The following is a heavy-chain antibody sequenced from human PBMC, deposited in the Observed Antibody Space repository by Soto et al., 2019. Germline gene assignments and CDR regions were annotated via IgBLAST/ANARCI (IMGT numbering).Heavy chain of an antibody. CDR3: AKDIRSLGAVAGTGSAFDI. J-gene: IGHJ3*02. V-gene: IGHV3-9*01. Sequence: EVQLVESGGGLVQPGRSLRLSCAASGFTFDDYAMHWVRQAPGKGLEWVSGISWNSGSIGYADSVKGRFTISRDNAKNSLYLQMNSLRAEDTALYYCAKDIRSLGAVAGTGSAFDIWGQGTMVTVSS. D-gene: IGHD6-19*01. CDR1: GFTFDDYA. CDR2: ISWNSGSI.